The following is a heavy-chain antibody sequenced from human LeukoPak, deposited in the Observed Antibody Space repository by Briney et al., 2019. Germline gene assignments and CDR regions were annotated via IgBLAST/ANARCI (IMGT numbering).Heavy chain of an antibody. V-gene: IGHV5-51*01. J-gene: IGHJ5*02. CDR2: IYPGDSDT. D-gene: IGHD3-10*01. Sequence: GESLKISCKGSGYSFTTYWIGWVRQMPGKGLECMGIIYPGDSDTRYSPSFQGQVTISDDKSISTAYLQWSSLKASDTDMYYCARRYYGSGSYYNWFDPWGQGTLVTVSS. CDR3: ARRYYGSGSYYNWFDP. CDR1: GYSFTTYW.